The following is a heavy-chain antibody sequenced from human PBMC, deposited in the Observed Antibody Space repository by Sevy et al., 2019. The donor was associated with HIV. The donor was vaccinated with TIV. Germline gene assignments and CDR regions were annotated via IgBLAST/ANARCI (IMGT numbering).Heavy chain of an antibody. D-gene: IGHD6-13*01. J-gene: IGHJ4*02. Sequence: GGSLRLSCAASGFTFSDYYMTWIRQAPGKGLEWVSYISSGSTYINYADSVKGRFTMSRDNAKNSLYLQMNSLRAEDTAMYYCAKDSRVYSSSHFDYWGQGTLVTVSS. CDR3: AKDSRVYSSSHFDY. CDR1: GFTFSDYY. V-gene: IGHV3-11*06. CDR2: ISSGSTYI.